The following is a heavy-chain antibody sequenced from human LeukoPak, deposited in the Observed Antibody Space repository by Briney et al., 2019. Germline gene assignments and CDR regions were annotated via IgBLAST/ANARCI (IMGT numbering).Heavy chain of an antibody. CDR2: ISSSSSYI. V-gene: IGHV3-21*01. Sequence: GGSLRLSCAVSGFTFSRYSMNWVRQAPGKGLEWVSSISSSSSYIYYADSVKGRFTISRDNAKNSLYLQMNSLRAEDTAVYYCARAICGVVSRVYYYYMDVWGKGTTVTVSS. J-gene: IGHJ6*03. CDR1: GFTFSRYS. D-gene: IGHD3-3*01. CDR3: ARAICGVVSRVYYYYMDV.